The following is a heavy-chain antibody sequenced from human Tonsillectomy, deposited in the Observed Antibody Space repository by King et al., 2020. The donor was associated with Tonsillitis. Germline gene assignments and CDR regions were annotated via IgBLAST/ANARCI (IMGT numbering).Heavy chain of an antibody. V-gene: IGHV3-30*03. CDR1: GFTFSSYW. Sequence: QVQLVESGGGLVQPGGSLRLSCTASGFTFSSYWMSWVRQAPGKGLEWVAVIPYDGSNKYYADSVKGRFTISRDNSKNTLYLQMNSLRAEDTAVYYCTSVIDYWGQGTLVTVSS. CDR2: IPYDGSNK. CDR3: TSVIDY. J-gene: IGHJ4*02.